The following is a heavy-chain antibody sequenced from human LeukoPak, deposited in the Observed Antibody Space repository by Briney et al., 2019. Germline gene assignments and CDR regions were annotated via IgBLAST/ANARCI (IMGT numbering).Heavy chain of an antibody. Sequence: SETLSLTCTVSGGSISTYQWSWIRQSPGKGLEWIGNVYESGSTNYNPSLKSRVTMSVDTSKNQFSLKLSSVTAADTAVYYCASTLHYYDSSGYRYWGQGTLVTVSS. D-gene: IGHD3-22*01. J-gene: IGHJ4*02. CDR2: VYESGST. CDR1: GGSISTYQ. CDR3: ASTLHYYDSSGYRY. V-gene: IGHV4-59*12.